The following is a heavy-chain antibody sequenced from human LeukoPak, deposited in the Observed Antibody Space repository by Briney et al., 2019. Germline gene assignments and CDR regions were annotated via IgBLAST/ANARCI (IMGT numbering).Heavy chain of an antibody. CDR2: INHSGST. V-gene: IGHV4-34*01. CDR1: GGSISSYY. D-gene: IGHD6-13*01. CDR3: ARRRVYSSSWPN. J-gene: IGHJ4*02. Sequence: SETLSLTCTVSGGSISSYYWSWIRQPPGKGLEWIGEINHSGSTNYNPSLKSRVTISVDTSKNQFSLKLSSVTAADTAVYYCARRRVYSSSWPNWGQGTLVTVSS.